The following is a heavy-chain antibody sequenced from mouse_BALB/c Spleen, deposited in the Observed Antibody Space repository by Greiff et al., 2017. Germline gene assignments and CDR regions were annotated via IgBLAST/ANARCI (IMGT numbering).Heavy chain of an antibody. V-gene: IGHV6-6*02. CDR2: IRLKSNNYAT. D-gene: IGHD2-4*01. CDR3: TFYDYDRPFAY. J-gene: IGHJ3*01. Sequence: EVKLVESGGGLVQPGGSMKLSCVASGFTFSNYWMNWVRQSPEKGLEWVAEIRLKSNNYATHYAESVKGRFTISRDDSKSSVYLQMNNLRAEDTGIYYCTFYDYDRPFAYWGQGTLVTVSA. CDR1: GFTFSNYW.